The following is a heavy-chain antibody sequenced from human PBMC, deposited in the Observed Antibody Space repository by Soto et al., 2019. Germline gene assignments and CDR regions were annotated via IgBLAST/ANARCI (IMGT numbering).Heavy chain of an antibody. V-gene: IGHV3-23*01. J-gene: IGHJ4*02. CDR3: AKVSSSWYAGFFGL. D-gene: IGHD6-13*01. Sequence: PGGSLRHSCTASGFTFSRHALTWVRQAPGKGLEWVSGLSDSGGSIYYADSVKDRFTISRDNSMNTLYLQMNTLRAEDTAIYYCAKVSSSWYAGFFGLWGQGTLVTVSS. CDR2: LSDSGGSI. CDR1: GFTFSRHA.